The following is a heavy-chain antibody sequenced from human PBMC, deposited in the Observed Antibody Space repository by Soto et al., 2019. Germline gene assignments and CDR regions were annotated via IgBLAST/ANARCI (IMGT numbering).Heavy chain of an antibody. V-gene: IGHV4-4*02. CDR3: ARDPAGGGLDY. CDR1: GGSISSRDW. D-gene: IGHD1-26*01. J-gene: IGHJ4*02. Sequence: SETLSLTCAVSGGSISSRDWWTWVRQPPGKGLEWIGEIYHSGSTNYNPSLKSRVTISVDMSKNQFSLHLSSVTAADTALYYCARDPAGGGLDYWGQGTLVTVSS. CDR2: IYHSGST.